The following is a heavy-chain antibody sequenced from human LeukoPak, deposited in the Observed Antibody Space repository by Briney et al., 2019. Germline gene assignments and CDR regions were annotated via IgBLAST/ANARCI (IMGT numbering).Heavy chain of an antibody. CDR3: ARASSGINFDY. Sequence: GGSLRLSCAASGFTVSSNYMSWVRQAPGKGLEWVSVIYSGGSTYYADSVKGRFTISRDDSKNTLYLQMNSLRAEDTAVYYCARASSGINFDYWGQGTLVTVSS. D-gene: IGHD1-14*01. V-gene: IGHV3-66*01. J-gene: IGHJ4*02. CDR1: GFTVSSNY. CDR2: IYSGGST.